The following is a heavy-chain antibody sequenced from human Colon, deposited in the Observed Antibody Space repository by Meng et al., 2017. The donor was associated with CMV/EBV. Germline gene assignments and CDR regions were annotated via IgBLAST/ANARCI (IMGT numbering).Heavy chain of an antibody. CDR3: ARGLGHASNNSHDY. J-gene: IGHJ4*02. V-gene: IGHV4-61*01. D-gene: IGHD5-24*01. CDR2: VYYSGSA. Sequence: SETLSLTCTVSGASLRSGSYYWSWIRQPPGKGLEWMGHVYYSGSAPYSPSLRSRVSISVDMSKNQFSLKVRSVTAADTAMYFCARGLGHASNNSHDYWGQGMLVTVSS. CDR1: GASLRSGSYY.